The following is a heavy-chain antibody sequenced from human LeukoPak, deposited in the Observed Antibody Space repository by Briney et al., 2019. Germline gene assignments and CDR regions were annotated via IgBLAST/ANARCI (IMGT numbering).Heavy chain of an antibody. J-gene: IGHJ4*02. D-gene: IGHD2-2*01. CDR2: INSDGSDT. V-gene: IGHV3-74*01. Sequence: GGSLRLSCAASGFTFSSYRMHWVRQAPGKGLVWVSRINSDGSDTGYADSVKGRFTISRDNAKNTLYLQMNSLRAEDTAVYYCASDSCYGCGFDYWGQGTLVTVSS. CDR1: GFTFSSYR. CDR3: ASDSCYGCGFDY.